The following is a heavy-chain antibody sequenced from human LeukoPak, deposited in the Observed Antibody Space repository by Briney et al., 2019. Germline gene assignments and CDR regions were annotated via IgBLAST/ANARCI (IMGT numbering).Heavy chain of an antibody. CDR2: ISAYNGNT. D-gene: IGHD2-8*01. CDR3: ARDLGVLMVYDRPYYFGY. J-gene: IGHJ4*02. Sequence: ASVKVSCKASGYTFTSYGISWVRQAPGHGLEWMGWISAYNGNTNYAQRLQGRVTMSTDTSTSTASMELRSLRSDDTAVYYCARDLGVLMVYDRPYYFGYWGQGTLVTVSS. V-gene: IGHV1-18*01. CDR1: GYTFTSYG.